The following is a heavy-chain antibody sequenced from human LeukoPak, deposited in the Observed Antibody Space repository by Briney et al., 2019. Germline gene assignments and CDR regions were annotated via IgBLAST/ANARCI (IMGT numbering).Heavy chain of an antibody. CDR1: RGSFSGYY. V-gene: IGHV4-34*01. CDR2: INHSGTT. J-gene: IGHJ4*02. Sequence: SETLSLTCAVYRGSFSGYYWTWIRQSPGKGLEWIGEINHSGTTNYNPSLKSRVTISIDTSKNQFSLKLSSVTAADTAVYYCARGPTIDYDILTGYYYFDYWGQGTLVTVSS. CDR3: ARGPTIDYDILTGYYYFDY. D-gene: IGHD3-9*01.